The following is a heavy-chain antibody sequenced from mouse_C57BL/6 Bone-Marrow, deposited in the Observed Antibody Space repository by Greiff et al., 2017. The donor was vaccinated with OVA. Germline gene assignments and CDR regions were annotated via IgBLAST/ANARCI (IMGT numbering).Heavy chain of an antibody. V-gene: IGHV1-81*01. CDR3: ARYYYGSSYRYWYFDV. D-gene: IGHD1-1*01. CDR2: IYPRSGNT. J-gene: IGHJ1*03. CDR1: GYTFTSYG. Sequence: VNLVESGAELARPGASVKLSCKASGYTFTSYGISWVKQRTGQGLEWIGEIYPRSGNTYYNEKFKGKATLTADKSSSTAYMELRSLTSEDSAVYFCARYYYGSSYRYWYFDVWGTGTTVTVSS.